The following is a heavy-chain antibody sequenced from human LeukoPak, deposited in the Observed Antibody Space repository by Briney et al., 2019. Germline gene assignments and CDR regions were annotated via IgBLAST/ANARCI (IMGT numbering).Heavy chain of an antibody. J-gene: IGHJ3*02. D-gene: IGHD3-22*01. Sequence: ASVKVSCNASASTFTAYNMYRMRQAPGQGLEWMGWINPNSGGTNYAQKFQGRVTMTRDTSISTAYMELSRLRSDDTAVYYCARDYYDSSGFGAFDIWGQGTMVTVSS. CDR1: ASTFTAYN. V-gene: IGHV1-2*02. CDR3: ARDYYDSSGFGAFDI. CDR2: INPNSGGT.